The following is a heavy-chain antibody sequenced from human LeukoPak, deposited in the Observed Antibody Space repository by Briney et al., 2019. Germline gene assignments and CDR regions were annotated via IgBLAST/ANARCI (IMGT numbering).Heavy chain of an antibody. V-gene: IGHV3-53*01. J-gene: IGHJ4*02. Sequence: ETLSLTCAVYGGSFSAYYWSWVRQAPGKGLEWVSVIYSGGSTYYADSVRGRFTISRDNSKNTLYLQMNSLRAEDTAVYYCARGHYYDSSGYYWGQGTLVTVSS. D-gene: IGHD3-22*01. CDR2: IYSGGST. CDR3: ARGHYYDSSGYY. CDR1: GGSFSAYY.